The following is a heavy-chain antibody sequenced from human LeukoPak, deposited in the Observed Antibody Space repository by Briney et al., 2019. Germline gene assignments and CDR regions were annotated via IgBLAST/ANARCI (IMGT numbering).Heavy chain of an antibody. CDR1: GYTFTGYY. D-gene: IGHD3-9*01. V-gene: IGHV1-2*04. CDR3: ARAYDMIDY. Sequence: ASVKVSCKASGYTFTGYYMHWVRQAPGQGLEWMGWINPNSGGTNYAQKFQGWVTMTRDTSTSTVYMVLSSLRSEDTAVYYCARAYDMIDYWGQGTLVTVSS. J-gene: IGHJ4*02. CDR2: INPNSGGT.